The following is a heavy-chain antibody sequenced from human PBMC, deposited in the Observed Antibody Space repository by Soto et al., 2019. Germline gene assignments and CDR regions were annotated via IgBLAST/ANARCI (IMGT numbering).Heavy chain of an antibody. V-gene: IGHV3-48*02. CDR3: ARDVPIRAAADFDH. Sequence: PGGSLRLSCAASGFTFSTYSMNWVRQAPGKGLEWLAFLSGSSSTIYYADSVKGRFTISRDNARKSLYLQMNSLRDEDTAVYFCARDVPIRAAADFDHWGQGTLFTVPS. J-gene: IGHJ4*02. CDR1: GFTFSTYS. D-gene: IGHD6-13*01. CDR2: LSGSSSTI.